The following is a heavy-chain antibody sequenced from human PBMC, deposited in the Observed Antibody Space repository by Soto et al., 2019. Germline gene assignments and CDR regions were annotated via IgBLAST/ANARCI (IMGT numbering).Heavy chain of an antibody. D-gene: IGHD1-26*01. J-gene: IGHJ4*02. CDR1: GGSISSSSYY. Sequence: SETLSLTCTVSGGSISSSSYYWGWIRQPPGKGLECIGSIYYTGSTYYNPSLRSRVTISVYTSKNQFSLKLGLVTASDRAVYYCARRRSGNYFLDYWGQGTLVTVSS. V-gene: IGHV4-39*01. CDR3: ARRRSGNYFLDY. CDR2: IYYTGST.